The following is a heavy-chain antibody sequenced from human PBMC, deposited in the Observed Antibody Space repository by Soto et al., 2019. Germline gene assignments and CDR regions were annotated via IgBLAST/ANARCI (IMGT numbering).Heavy chain of an antibody. J-gene: IGHJ6*02. CDR3: ASDFLYYYGMDV. CDR2: ISSRSSYI. CDR1: GFTFSSYS. Sequence: EVQLVESGGGLVKPGGSLRLSCAASGFTFSSYSMNWVRQAPGKGLEWVSSISSRSSYIYYADSVKGRFTISRDNANNSLYLQMNSLRAEDTAVYYCASDFLYYYGMDVWGQGTTVTVSS. V-gene: IGHV3-21*01.